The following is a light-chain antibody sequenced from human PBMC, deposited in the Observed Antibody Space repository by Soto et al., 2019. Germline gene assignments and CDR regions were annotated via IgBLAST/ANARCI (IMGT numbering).Light chain of an antibody. Sequence: QSALTQPASVSGSPGQSITISCTGTSSDVGGYDYVSWYQQHPGKAPKLMIYDVTNRPSGVSNRFSGSKSGNTVSLTISGLQAEDEASYYCSSYTSSTSYVFGTGTKLTVL. CDR1: SSDVGGYDY. CDR3: SSYTSSTSYV. CDR2: DVT. J-gene: IGLJ1*01. V-gene: IGLV2-14*01.